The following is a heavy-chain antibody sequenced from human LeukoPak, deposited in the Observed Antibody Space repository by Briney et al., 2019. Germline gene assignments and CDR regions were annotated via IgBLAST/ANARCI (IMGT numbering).Heavy chain of an antibody. V-gene: IGHV4-39*07. CDR1: GGSISSSSYY. CDR3: ARGPIYGPRPNWFDP. D-gene: IGHD3-10*01. CDR2: IYYSGST. Sequence: SETLSLTCTVSGGSISSSSYYWGWIRQPPGKGLEWLGSIYYSGSTYYNPSLKSRVTISVETSKNQFSLKLSSVTAADTAVYYCARGPIYGPRPNWFDPWGQGTLVTVSS. J-gene: IGHJ5*02.